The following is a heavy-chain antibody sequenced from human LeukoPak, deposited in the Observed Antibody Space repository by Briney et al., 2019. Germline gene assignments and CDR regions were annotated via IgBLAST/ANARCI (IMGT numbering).Heavy chain of an antibody. Sequence: GASVKVSCKASGYTFTSYGISWVRQAPGQGLEWMGWTSAYNGNTNYAQKLQGRVTMTTDTSTSTAYMELRSLRSDDTAVYYCAREPEDYGDYVEEVYYYYGMDVWGQGTTVTVSS. J-gene: IGHJ6*02. CDR1: GYTFTSYG. D-gene: IGHD4-17*01. V-gene: IGHV1-18*01. CDR3: AREPEDYGDYVEEVYYYYGMDV. CDR2: TSAYNGNT.